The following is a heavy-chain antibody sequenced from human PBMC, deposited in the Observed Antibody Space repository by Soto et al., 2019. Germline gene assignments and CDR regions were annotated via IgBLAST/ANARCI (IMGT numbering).Heavy chain of an antibody. CDR1: GFTFSSYS. CDR3: ARDLRAAAGTSYYYGMDV. CDR2: ISSSSSYI. V-gene: IGHV3-21*01. J-gene: IGHJ6*02. Sequence: ESGGGLVKPGGSLRLSCAASGFTFSSYSMNWVRQAPGKGLEWVSSISSSSSYIYYADSVKGRFTISRDNAKNSLYLQMNSLRAEDTAVYYCARDLRAAAGTSYYYGMDVWGQGTTVTVSS. D-gene: IGHD6-13*01.